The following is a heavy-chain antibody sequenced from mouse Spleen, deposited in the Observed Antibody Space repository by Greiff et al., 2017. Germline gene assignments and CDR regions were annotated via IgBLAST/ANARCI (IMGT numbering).Heavy chain of an antibody. CDR3: ARLDYGNYGAMDY. CDR1: GFTFSDYY. Sequence: EVHLVESGGGLVQPGGSLKLSCATSGFTFSDYYMYWVRQTPEKRLEWVAYISNGGGSTYYPDTVKGRFTISRDNAKNTLYLQMSRLKSEDTAMYYCARLDYGNYGAMDYWGQGTSVTVSS. D-gene: IGHD2-1*01. V-gene: IGHV5-12*02. J-gene: IGHJ4*01. CDR2: ISNGGGST.